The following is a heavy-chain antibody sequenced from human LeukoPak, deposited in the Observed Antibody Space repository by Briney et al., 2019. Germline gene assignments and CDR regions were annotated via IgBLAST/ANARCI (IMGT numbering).Heavy chain of an antibody. CDR2: IYSGGST. CDR1: GLTVSSNY. D-gene: IGHD2-2*01. Sequence: GGSLRLSCAASGLTVSSNYMSWVRQAPGKGLECVTVIYSGGSTYYADSVKGRFTISRDDSKNTLYLQMNSLRAEDTAMYYCASQLFPNGMDVWGQGTTVTVSS. J-gene: IGHJ6*02. V-gene: IGHV3-53*01. CDR3: ASQLFPNGMDV.